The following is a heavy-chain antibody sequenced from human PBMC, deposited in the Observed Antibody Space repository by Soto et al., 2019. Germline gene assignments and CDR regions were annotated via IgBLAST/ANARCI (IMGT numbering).Heavy chain of an antibody. CDR2: ISGSGGST. D-gene: IGHD3-10*01. Sequence: EVQLLESGGGLVQPGGSLRLSCAASGFTFSSYAMSWVRQAPGKGLEWVSAISGSGGSTYYADSVKGRFTISRDNSKNKLYLQMNSLRAEVTGVYYGAKDRRNLLYMVRGALYFVYWGQGTLVTVS. CDR3: AKDRRNLLYMVRGALYFVY. CDR1: GFTFSSYA. J-gene: IGHJ4*02. V-gene: IGHV3-23*01.